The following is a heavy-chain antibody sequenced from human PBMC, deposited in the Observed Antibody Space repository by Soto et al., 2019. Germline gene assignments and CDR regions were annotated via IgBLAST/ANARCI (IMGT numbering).Heavy chain of an antibody. V-gene: IGHV1-18*01. CDR1: GYTFTSYG. CDR2: ISAYNGNT. CDR3: ARVAAVNRNYYYYMDV. D-gene: IGHD4-17*01. Sequence: ASVKVSCKSSGYTFTSYGISCVRQAPGQGLEWMGWISAYNGNTNYAQKLQGRVTMTTDTSTSTAYMELRSLRSDDTAVYYCARVAAVNRNYYYYMDVWGKGTTVTVSS. J-gene: IGHJ6*03.